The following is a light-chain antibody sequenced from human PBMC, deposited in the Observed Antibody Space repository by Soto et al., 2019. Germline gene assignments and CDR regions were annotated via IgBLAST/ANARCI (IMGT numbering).Light chain of an antibody. J-gene: IGKJ5*01. CDR2: GAS. Sequence: ELVMTQSTDTRYVSPGERVTLSWRAGQSGSSNLAWYQQQPGQAPRLLLYGASTRATVIPARFSGSGSGTDFTLTSSSLQSEDFALGYCQQYDKCPPITFGQGTRLEIK. CDR1: QSGSSN. V-gene: IGKV3-15*01. CDR3: QQYDKCPPIT.